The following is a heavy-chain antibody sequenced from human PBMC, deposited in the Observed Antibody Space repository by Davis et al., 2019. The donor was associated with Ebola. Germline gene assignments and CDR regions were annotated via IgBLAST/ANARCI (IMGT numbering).Heavy chain of an antibody. D-gene: IGHD6-13*01. Sequence: GESLKISCAASGFTFSSYAMSWVRQAPGKGLEWVSAISGSGGSTYYADSVKGRFTISRDNSKNTLYLQMNSLRAEDTAVYYCAKVWSSSWYGFWGQGTLVTVSS. J-gene: IGHJ4*02. CDR3: AKVWSSSWYGF. CDR2: ISGSGGST. CDR1: GFTFSSYA. V-gene: IGHV3-23*01.